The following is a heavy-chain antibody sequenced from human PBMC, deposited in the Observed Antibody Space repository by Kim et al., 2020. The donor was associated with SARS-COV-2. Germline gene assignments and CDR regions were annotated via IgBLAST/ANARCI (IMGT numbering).Heavy chain of an antibody. CDR1: GYTLTELS. Sequence: ASVKVSCKVSGYTLTELSMHWVRQAPGKGLEWMGGFDPEDGETIYAQKFQGRVTMTEDTSTDTAYMELSSLRSEDTAVYYCATAYYYGSGSYYIYDLHIMDVWGQGTTVTVSS. CDR2: FDPEDGET. J-gene: IGHJ6*02. D-gene: IGHD3-10*01. V-gene: IGHV1-24*01. CDR3: ATAYYYGSGSYYIYDLHIMDV.